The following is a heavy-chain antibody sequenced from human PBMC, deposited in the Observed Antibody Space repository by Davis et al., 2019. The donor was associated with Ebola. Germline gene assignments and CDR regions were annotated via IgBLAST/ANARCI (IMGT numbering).Heavy chain of an antibody. J-gene: IGHJ5*02. D-gene: IGHD6-13*01. CDR2: ISYSGST. Sequence: SETLSLTCSVSGASISSYHWSWIRQPPAKVLEWIGYISYSGSTNYNPSLKSRVTISVDTSKNQFSLKLSSVTAADTAMYYCARRGTSSWYAGWFDPWGQGTLVTVTS. V-gene: IGHV4-59*08. CDR1: GASISSYH. CDR3: ARRGTSSWYAGWFDP.